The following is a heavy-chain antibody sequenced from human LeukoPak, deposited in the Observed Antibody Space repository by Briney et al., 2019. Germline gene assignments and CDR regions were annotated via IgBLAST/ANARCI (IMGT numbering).Heavy chain of an antibody. CDR1: GFTLSSYN. J-gene: IGHJ1*01. CDR2: ISYDGRNE. D-gene: IGHD6-19*01. CDR3: AKVQDGSFWYEYFQH. V-gene: IGHV3-30*18. Sequence: PGGSLRLSCAASGFTLSSYNMKWVRQAPGKGLEWVAVISYDGRNEHYADSVKGRFTISRDNSKNTVFLQMNTLRTEDTAVYFCAKVQDGSFWYEYFQHWGQGTLVTVSS.